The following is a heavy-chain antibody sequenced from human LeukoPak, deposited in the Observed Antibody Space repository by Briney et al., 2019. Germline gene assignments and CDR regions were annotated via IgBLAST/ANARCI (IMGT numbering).Heavy chain of an antibody. CDR3: AKDQDYGDYVDAFDI. D-gene: IGHD4-17*01. J-gene: IGHJ3*02. V-gene: IGHV3-23*01. CDR2: ISGSGGST. CDR1: GFTFSSYA. Sequence: PGGSLRLSCAASGFTFSSYAMSWVRQAPGKGLEWVSAISGSGGSTYYADSVKGRFTISRDNSKNTLYLQRNSLRAEDTAVYYCAKDQDYGDYVDAFDIWGEGTMVTVSS.